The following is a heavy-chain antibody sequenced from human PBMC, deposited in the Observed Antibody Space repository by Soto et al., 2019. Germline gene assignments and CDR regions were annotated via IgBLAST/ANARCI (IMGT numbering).Heavy chain of an antibody. Sequence: ASVKVSCKVSGYTLTELSMHWVRQAPGKRQEWMGGFDPEDGETIYAQKNQGRDTMTEDTSTDTAYMELSSLRSEVTALYYCATGSGRGYYYSYMDVWGKGTTVTVSS. CDR3: ATGSGRGYYYSYMDV. CDR1: GYTLTELS. V-gene: IGHV1-24*01. D-gene: IGHD5-12*01. J-gene: IGHJ6*03. CDR2: FDPEDGET.